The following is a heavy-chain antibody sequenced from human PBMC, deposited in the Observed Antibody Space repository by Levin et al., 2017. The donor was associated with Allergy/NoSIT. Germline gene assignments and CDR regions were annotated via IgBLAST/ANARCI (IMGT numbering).Heavy chain of an antibody. J-gene: IGHJ5*02. V-gene: IGHV3-23*01. CDR2: INGVGGGT. D-gene: IGHD3-10*01. CDR1: GFTFIGYA. Sequence: PGGSLRLSCAASGFTFIGYAMTWVHQAPGKGLEWVSSINGVGGGTYYADSVKGRFTISRDNFKNTLHLQMNSLRAEDTAVYYCAKYYGSGLRWFDAWGQGTLVTVSP. CDR3: AKYYGSGLRWFDA.